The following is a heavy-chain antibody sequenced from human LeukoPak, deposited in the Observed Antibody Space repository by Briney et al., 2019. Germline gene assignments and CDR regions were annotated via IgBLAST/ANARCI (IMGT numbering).Heavy chain of an antibody. CDR2: ISSSGSTI. D-gene: IGHD3-16*01. J-gene: IGHJ6*03. CDR3: ARPLINRKRDYENYYYIDG. Sequence: GGSLRLSCTPSGLSQCGLYMRGIRQAPGKGLEWVSYISSSGSTIYYADSVKGRFTISRDNAKNSLYLQMNSLRAEDTAVYPWARPLINRKRDYENYYYIDGWGKGTTVTVSS. V-gene: IGHV3-11*01. CDR1: GLSQCGLY.